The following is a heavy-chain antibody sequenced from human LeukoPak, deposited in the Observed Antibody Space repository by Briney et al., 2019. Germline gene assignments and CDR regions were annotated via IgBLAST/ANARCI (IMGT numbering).Heavy chain of an antibody. Sequence: PSETLSLTCTVSGGSISSYYWSWIRQPPGKGLEWIGYIYYTERTNYNPSLKSRVTISVDTSKNQFSLKLSSVTAADTAVYYCARTRDSAMTHDAFDTWGQGTMLTVSS. CDR1: GGSISSYY. D-gene: IGHD5-18*01. J-gene: IGHJ3*02. V-gene: IGHV4-59*01. CDR2: IYYTERT. CDR3: ARTRDSAMTHDAFDT.